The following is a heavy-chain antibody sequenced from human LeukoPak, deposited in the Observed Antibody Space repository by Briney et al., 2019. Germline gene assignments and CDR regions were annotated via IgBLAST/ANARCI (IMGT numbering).Heavy chain of an antibody. CDR3: ARGGFHHGFDI. Sequence: PGGSLRLSCAASGFTFSSYWMSWVRQAPGKGLEWVANIKQDGSEKYYVDSVKGRFTLSRDNAKNTVYLQMNSLRAEDTAVYYCARGGFHHGFDIWGQGTMVTVS. D-gene: IGHD1-14*01. CDR1: GFTFSSYW. V-gene: IGHV3-7*01. CDR2: IKQDGSEK. J-gene: IGHJ3*02.